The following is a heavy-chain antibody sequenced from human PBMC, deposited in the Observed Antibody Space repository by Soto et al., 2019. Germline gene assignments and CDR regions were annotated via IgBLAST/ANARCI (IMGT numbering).Heavy chain of an antibody. CDR1: GYSISSGYY. CDR3: ARDFNGGDYYDSSGPPGWFDP. J-gene: IGHJ5*02. V-gene: IGHV4-38-2*02. D-gene: IGHD3-22*01. Sequence: PSETLSLTCAVSGYSISSGYYWGWIRQPPGKGLEWVGSIYHSGSTYYNPSLKSRVTISVDTSKNQFSLKLSSVTAADTAVYYCARDFNGGDYYDSSGPPGWFDPWGQGTLVTVS. CDR2: IYHSGST.